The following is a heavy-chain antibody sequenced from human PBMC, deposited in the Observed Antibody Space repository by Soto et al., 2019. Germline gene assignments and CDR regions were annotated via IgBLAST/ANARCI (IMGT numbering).Heavy chain of an antibody. CDR1: GDTFDTFA. CDR3: ASEDSSGYYPRGWFDP. V-gene: IGHV1-69*13. J-gene: IGHJ5*02. Sequence: SVKVSCQASGDTFDTFAISWVRQAPGQGLEWMGGIIPIFRTPDYAQKFQGRVTITADESTSTAYMELSSLRSEDTAVYYCASEDSSGYYPRGWFDPWGQGTLVTVSS. D-gene: IGHD3-22*01. CDR2: IIPIFRTP.